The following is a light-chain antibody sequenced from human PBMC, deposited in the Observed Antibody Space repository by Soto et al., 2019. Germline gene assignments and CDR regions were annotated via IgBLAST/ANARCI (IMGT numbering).Light chain of an antibody. CDR3: QQYDNWPLT. J-gene: IGKJ4*01. CDR2: GAS. V-gene: IGKV3-15*01. CDR1: QSLSSN. Sequence: EIVLTQSPATLSVSPGERATLSCRASQSLSSNLAWYQQKPGQAPRLLLYGASTRATGIPARFSGSGSGTEFTLTISSLQSEDFAVYYCQQYDNWPLTFGGGTKVDI.